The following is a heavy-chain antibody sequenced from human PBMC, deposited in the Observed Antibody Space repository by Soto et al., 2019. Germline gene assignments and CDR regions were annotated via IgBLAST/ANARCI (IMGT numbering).Heavy chain of an antibody. J-gene: IGHJ6*02. V-gene: IGHV1-69*01. Sequence: QVQLVQSGAEVKEPGSSVRVSCKASGGTFDNFIMNWVRQTPGQGLEWMGGIVPMLGTPTYAEKFKGRVTISATRSTSTMYMAVTSLRSEHTAIYYCARNGTYRSSLSQYSGMDVWGQGTTVTVSS. D-gene: IGHD3-16*02. CDR3: ARNGTYRSSLSQYSGMDV. CDR1: GGTFDNFI. CDR2: IVPMLGTP.